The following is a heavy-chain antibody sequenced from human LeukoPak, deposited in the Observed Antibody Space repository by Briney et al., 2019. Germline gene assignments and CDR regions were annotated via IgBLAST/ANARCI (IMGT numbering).Heavy chain of an antibody. CDR2: ISSSSSYI. CDR3: ASACGSSGYCLADY. Sequence: GGSLRLSCAASGFTFSSYSMNWVRQAPGKGLEWVSSISSSSSYIYYADSVKGRFTISRDNAKNSLYLQMTSLRAEDTAVYYCASACGSSGYCLADYWGQGTLVTVSS. CDR1: GFTFSSYS. J-gene: IGHJ4*02. V-gene: IGHV3-21*01. D-gene: IGHD3-22*01.